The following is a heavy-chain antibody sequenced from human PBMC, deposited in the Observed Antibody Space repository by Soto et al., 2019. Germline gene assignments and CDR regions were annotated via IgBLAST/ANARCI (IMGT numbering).Heavy chain of an antibody. Sequence: GASMRLSCAASGFPFRDNYMDWRLEAPGKGLEWVGRARNKVSGYTTAYAASVRGRFTISRDDSQNSLYLQMNSLKIGDTAVYFCARLMGTAFDLWGEGTLVNV. V-gene: IGHV3-72*01. CDR2: ARNKVSGYTT. D-gene: IGHD2-8*01. CDR1: GFPFRDNY. J-gene: IGHJ4*02. CDR3: ARLMGTAFDL.